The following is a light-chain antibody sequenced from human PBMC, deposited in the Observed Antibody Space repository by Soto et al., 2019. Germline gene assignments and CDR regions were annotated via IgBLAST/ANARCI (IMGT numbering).Light chain of an antibody. Sequence: AIQFTQSPSSLSASVGDRVTIPCRASQGSSSALAWYQQRKGKAPKILIYDASSLESGVPSRFRGSGSGTDFTLPISRLQPEDFSTYYCQQFNNYRITFGQGTRLEIK. CDR1: QGSSSA. CDR2: DAS. J-gene: IGKJ5*01. V-gene: IGKV1D-13*01. CDR3: QQFNNYRIT.